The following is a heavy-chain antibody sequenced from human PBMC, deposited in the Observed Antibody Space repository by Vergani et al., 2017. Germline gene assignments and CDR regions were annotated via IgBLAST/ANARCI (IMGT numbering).Heavy chain of an antibody. D-gene: IGHD3-3*01. Sequence: QVQLVQSGAEVKKPGASVKVSCKASGYTFSSYAISWVRQAPGQGLEWMGGIIPIFGTANYAQKFQGRVTITADESTSTVYMELSSLRSEDTAVYYCAREVIFGVVIIGDGYYYGMDVWGQGTTVTVSS. J-gene: IGHJ6*02. CDR1: GYTFSSYA. CDR2: IIPIFGTA. V-gene: IGHV1-69*01. CDR3: AREVIFGVVIIGDGYYYGMDV.